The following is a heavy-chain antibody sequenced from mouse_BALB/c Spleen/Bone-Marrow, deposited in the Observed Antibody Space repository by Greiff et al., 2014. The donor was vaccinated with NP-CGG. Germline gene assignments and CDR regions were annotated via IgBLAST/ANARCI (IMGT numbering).Heavy chain of an antibody. J-gene: IGHJ4*01. Sequence: VKLMESGPELVKPGASVKISCKASGYAFSNSWMNWVKQRPGQGLEWIGRIYPGDGDTYYNGKFKDKATLTADKSSSTAYMQLSSLTSVDSAVYFCARSDGYRAMDYWGQGTSVTASS. V-gene: IGHV1-82*01. CDR2: IYPGDGDT. D-gene: IGHD2-3*01. CDR1: GYAFSNSW. CDR3: ARSDGYRAMDY.